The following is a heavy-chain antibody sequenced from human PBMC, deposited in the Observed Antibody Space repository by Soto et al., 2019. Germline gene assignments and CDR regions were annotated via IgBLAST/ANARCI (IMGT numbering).Heavy chain of an antibody. CDR1: GGTFTNYV. CDR3: ARGRSSPSVDP. Sequence: QVQLVQSGAEVRKPGSSVKVSCKISGGTFTNYVISWLRQAPGQGLEWMGGLIPIFGAANLAQKFQGRVTITADESTSTVNMELSSRTSEDTAVYYCARGRSSPSVDPWGQGTLVTVSS. J-gene: IGHJ5*02. D-gene: IGHD2-2*01. CDR2: LIPIFGAA. V-gene: IGHV1-69*01.